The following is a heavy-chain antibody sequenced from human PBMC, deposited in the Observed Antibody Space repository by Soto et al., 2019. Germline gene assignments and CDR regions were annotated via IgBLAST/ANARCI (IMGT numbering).Heavy chain of an antibody. CDR3: ARDSGSYFYYYYGMDV. J-gene: IGHJ6*02. Sequence: QVQLVQSGAEVKKPGASVKVSCKASGYTFTSYGISWVRQAPGQGLEWMGWISAYNGNTNYAQKLQGRVTMTTDTSTSTAYMELRSLRSDDTAVYYRARDSGSYFYYYYGMDVWGQGTTVTVSS. V-gene: IGHV1-18*04. CDR2: ISAYNGNT. CDR1: GYTFTSYG. D-gene: IGHD1-26*01.